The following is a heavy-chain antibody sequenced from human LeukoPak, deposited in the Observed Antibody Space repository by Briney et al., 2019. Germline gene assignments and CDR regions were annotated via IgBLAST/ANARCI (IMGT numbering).Heavy chain of an antibody. CDR3: AKTITELGKNWFDP. Sequence: GGSLRLSCAASGFTFNNYGMHWVRQAPGKGLEGVSFIRNDGPDKYYAASVKGRFTISRDNSKNAKYLQMNSLRGEDTAVYYCAKTITELGKNWFDPWGQGTLVIVSS. CDR1: GFTFNNYG. D-gene: IGHD7-27*01. V-gene: IGHV3-30*02. J-gene: IGHJ5*02. CDR2: IRNDGPDK.